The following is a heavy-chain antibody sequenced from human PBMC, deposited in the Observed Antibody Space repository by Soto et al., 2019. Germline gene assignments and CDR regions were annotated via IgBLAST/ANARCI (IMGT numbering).Heavy chain of an antibody. D-gene: IGHD3-22*01. CDR2: IYHNGRA. CDR3: ARCSVDTVDSSGFYEY. V-gene: IGHV4-4*02. CDR1: CASIKSDTW. Sequence: SETLSLTCVGSCASIKSDTWWTWVRQSPGKGLEWIGEIYHNGRAFDNPSLKGRVTISVDTSKSQFSLKLTSVTAADRAVYYFARCSVDTVDSSGFYEYWGQGTPVTVSS. J-gene: IGHJ4*02.